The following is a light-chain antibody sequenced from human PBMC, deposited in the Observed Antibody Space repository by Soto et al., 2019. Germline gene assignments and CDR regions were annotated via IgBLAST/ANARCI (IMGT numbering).Light chain of an antibody. V-gene: IGLV2-14*01. CDR3: SSYTISGTPYV. J-gene: IGLJ1*01. CDR2: EVS. CDR1: STDVGGYNY. Sequence: LTQPASVSGSPGQSITISCTGTSTDVGGYNYVSWYQQHPGKAPKLMIYEVSNRPSGVSNRFSGSKSGNTASLTISWLQAEDEADYYCSSYTISGTPYVFGTGTKVTVL.